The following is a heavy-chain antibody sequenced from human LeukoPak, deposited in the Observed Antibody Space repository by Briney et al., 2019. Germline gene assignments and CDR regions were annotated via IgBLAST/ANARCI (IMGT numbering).Heavy chain of an antibody. Sequence: SETLSLTCAVYGVSFGGSYWTWIRQSPEKGLEWIGEINNLGSTSYNPSLSSRVLMSLDTSKNQFSLRLSSVTAADTAVYYCARGGGGPRLGNWGQGTLVTVS. CDR3: ARGGGGPRLGN. V-gene: IGHV4-34*01. J-gene: IGHJ4*02. CDR1: GVSFGGSY. D-gene: IGHD2-15*01. CDR2: INNLGST.